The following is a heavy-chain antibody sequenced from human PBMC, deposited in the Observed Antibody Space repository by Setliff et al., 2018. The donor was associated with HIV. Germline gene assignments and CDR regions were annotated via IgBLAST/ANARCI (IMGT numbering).Heavy chain of an antibody. V-gene: IGHV4-59*11. CDR3: ARGLYSSSWYGSYWFDP. D-gene: IGHD6-13*01. J-gene: IGHJ5*02. Sequence: PSETLSLTCTVSGGSISSHYWSWIRQPPGKGLEWIGSIYYSGSINYNPSLKSRVTISVDTSKNQFSLKLSSVTAADTAVYYCARGLYSSSWYGSYWFDPWGQGTLVTVSS. CDR1: GGSISSHY. CDR2: IYYSGSI.